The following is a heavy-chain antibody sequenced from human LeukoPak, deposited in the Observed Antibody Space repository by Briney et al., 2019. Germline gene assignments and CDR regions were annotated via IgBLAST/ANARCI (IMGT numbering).Heavy chain of an antibody. CDR1: GYTLTELS. D-gene: IGHD5-24*01. Sequence: GASVKVSCKVSGYTLTELSMHWVRQAPGKGLEWMGGFDPEDGETIYAQKFQGRVTMTEDTSTDTAYMELSSLRSEDTAVYYCATGGRDGYNHHYWGQGTLVTVSS. V-gene: IGHV1-24*01. J-gene: IGHJ4*02. CDR2: FDPEDGET. CDR3: ATGGRDGYNHHY.